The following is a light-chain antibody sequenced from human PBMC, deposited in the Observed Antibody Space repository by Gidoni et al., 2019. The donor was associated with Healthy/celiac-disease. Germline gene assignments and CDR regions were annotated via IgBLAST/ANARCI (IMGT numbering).Light chain of an antibody. CDR1: QSVSSN. CDR3: QQYNNWPPSYT. J-gene: IGKJ2*01. CDR2: GAS. V-gene: IGKV3-15*01. Sequence: EIVMTQSPATLSLSPGERAPLSCRASQSVSSNLAWYQQKPGQAPRLLIYGASTRATGIPARFSGSGSWTEFTLTISSLQSEDFAVYYCQQYNNWPPSYTFGQGTKLEIK.